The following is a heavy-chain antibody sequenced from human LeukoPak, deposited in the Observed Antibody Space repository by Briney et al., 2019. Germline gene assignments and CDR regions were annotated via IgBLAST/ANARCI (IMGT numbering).Heavy chain of an antibody. D-gene: IGHD6-6*01. CDR1: GGSISSYY. Sequence: SETLSLTCTVSGGSISSYYWSWIRQPPGKGLEWIGYIYYSGSTNYNPSLKSRVTISVDTSKNQFSLKLSSVTAADTAVYYCTSSIAAPFFDLWGRGTLVTVSS. CDR3: TSSIAAPFFDL. CDR2: IYYSGST. V-gene: IGHV4-59*01. J-gene: IGHJ2*01.